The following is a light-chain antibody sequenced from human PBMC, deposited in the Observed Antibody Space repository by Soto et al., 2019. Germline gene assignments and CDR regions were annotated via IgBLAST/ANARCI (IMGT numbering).Light chain of an antibody. CDR3: SSYTSSTSLDV. J-gene: IGLJ1*01. CDR2: EVS. CDR1: SSDVGGYNY. V-gene: IGLV2-14*01. Sequence: QSVLTQPASVSGSPGQSITIPCTGTSSDVGGYNYVSWYQQPPGRAPKLMIYEVSNRPSGVSVRFSGSKSGNTASPTISGLQAADEADYYCSSYTSSTSLDVFGTGTKVTVL.